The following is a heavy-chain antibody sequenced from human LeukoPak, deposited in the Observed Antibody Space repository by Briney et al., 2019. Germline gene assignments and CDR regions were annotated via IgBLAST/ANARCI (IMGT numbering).Heavy chain of an antibody. CDR3: ATSRTFDY. CDR1: GFTFSSYA. Sequence: PGGSLRLSCAASGFTFSSYAMSWVRQAPGKGLEWVSGVSGSGASSYYADSVKGRFTISRDNSKNTLFLQLNSLRAEDTAVYYCATSRTFDYWGQGTLVIVSS. J-gene: IGHJ4*02. V-gene: IGHV3-23*01. D-gene: IGHD1-1*01. CDR2: VSGSGASS.